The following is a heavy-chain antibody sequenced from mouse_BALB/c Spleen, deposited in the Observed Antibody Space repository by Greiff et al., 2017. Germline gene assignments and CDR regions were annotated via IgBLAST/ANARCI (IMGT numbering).Heavy chain of an antibody. CDR1: GFTFNTYA. V-gene: IGHV10-1*02. J-gene: IGHJ4*01. Sequence: EVMLVESGGGLVQPKGSLKLSCAASGFTFNTYAMNWVRQAPGKGLEWVARIRSKSNNYATYYADSVKDRFTISRDDSQSMLYLQMNNLKTEDTAMYYCVRGGYPYYYAMDYWGQGTSVTVSS. D-gene: IGHD2-2*01. CDR2: IRSKSNNYAT. CDR3: VRGGYPYYYAMDY.